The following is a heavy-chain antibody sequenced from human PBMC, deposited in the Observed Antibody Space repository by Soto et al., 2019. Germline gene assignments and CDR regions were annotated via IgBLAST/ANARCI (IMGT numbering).Heavy chain of an antibody. CDR1: GFTFTSYA. CDR3: AKGDTTMNTDYYAREV. Sequence: PGGSLRLSCAVSGFTFTSYAMTWVRQAPGKGLEWVSAISVSGGSEFYADSVKGRFTISRDNSKNTLYLQMKSLRAEDTALYYCAKGDTTMNTDYYAREVWGNETTVSISS. CDR2: ISVSGGSE. V-gene: IGHV3-23*01. J-gene: IGHJ6*04. D-gene: IGHD1-1*01.